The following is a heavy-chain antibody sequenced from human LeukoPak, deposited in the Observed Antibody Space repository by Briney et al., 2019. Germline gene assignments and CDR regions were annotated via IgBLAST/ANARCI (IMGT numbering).Heavy chain of an antibody. Sequence: ASVKVSCKASGYTFTNYGISWVRQAPGQGLEWMGWISDYNGNTNYAQKLQGRVTMTTDTSTSTAYMELRSLRSDDTAVYYCARIEGLASTMGDWGQGTLVTVSS. CDR3: ARIEGLASTMGD. V-gene: IGHV1-18*01. CDR2: ISDYNGNT. J-gene: IGHJ4*02. D-gene: IGHD5/OR15-5a*01. CDR1: GYTFTNYG.